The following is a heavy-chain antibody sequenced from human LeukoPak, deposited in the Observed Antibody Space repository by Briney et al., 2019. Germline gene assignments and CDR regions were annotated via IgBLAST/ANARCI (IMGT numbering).Heavy chain of an antibody. V-gene: IGHV3-23*01. CDR3: AKDQDRARRFDP. CDR2: ISGSGGTT. Sequence: GGSLRLSCAASVITFSSYDMTWVRQAPGKGLEWVSSISGSGGTTYYAESVKGRFTVSRDDSKNTLYLQMNSLRAEDTAVYYCAKDQDRARRFDPWGQGTLVTVSS. CDR1: VITFSSYD. J-gene: IGHJ5*02. D-gene: IGHD6-6*01.